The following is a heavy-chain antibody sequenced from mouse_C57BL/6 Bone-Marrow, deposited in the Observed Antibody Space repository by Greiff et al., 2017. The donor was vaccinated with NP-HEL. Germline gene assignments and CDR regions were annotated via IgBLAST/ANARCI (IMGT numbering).Heavy chain of an antibody. V-gene: IGHV1-64*01. CDR2: IHPNSGST. J-gene: IGHJ4*01. Sequence: QVQLQQPGAELVKPGASVKLSCKASGYTFTSYWMHWVKQRPGQGLEWIGMIHPNSGSTNYNEKFKSKATLTVDKSSSTAYMQLSSLTSEDSAVYYCARYYGSSLTLYAMDYWGQGTSVTVSS. D-gene: IGHD1-1*01. CDR1: GYTFTSYW. CDR3: ARYYGSSLTLYAMDY.